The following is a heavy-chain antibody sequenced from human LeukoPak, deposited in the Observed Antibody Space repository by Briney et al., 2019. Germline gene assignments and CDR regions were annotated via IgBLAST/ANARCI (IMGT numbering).Heavy chain of an antibody. D-gene: IGHD3-3*01. J-gene: IGHJ5*02. V-gene: IGHV4-61*02. CDR2: IYTSGST. CDR3: ARGGRDYDFWRGDWFDP. Sequence: SETLSLTCTVSGGSISSGSYYWSWIRQPAGKGLEWIGRIYTSGSTNYNPSLKSRVTISVDTSKNQFSLKLSSVTAADTAVYYCARGGRDYDFWRGDWFDPWGQGTLVTVSS. CDR1: GGSISSGSYY.